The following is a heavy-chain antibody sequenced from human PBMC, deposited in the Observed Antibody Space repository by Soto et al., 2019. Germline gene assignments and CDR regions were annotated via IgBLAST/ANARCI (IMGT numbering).Heavy chain of an antibody. CDR1: GGSISGYY. D-gene: IGHD3-10*01. J-gene: IGHJ4*02. V-gene: IGHV4-59*06. CDR3: AREQRLLIWFGELHD. CDR2: IYYSGST. Sequence: PSETLSLTCTVSGGSISGYYWSWVRQPPGKGLEWIGYIYYSGSTYYNPSLKSRVTISVDTSKNQFSLKLSSVTAADTAVYYCAREQRLLIWFGELHDWSRGTLVTVSS.